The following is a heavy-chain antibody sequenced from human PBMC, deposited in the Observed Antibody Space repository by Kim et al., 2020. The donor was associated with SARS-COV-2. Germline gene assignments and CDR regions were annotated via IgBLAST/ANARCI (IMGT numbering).Heavy chain of an antibody. CDR2: MFDSGST. D-gene: IGHD3-22*01. CDR3: ARNTHDSSGYYSDS. CDR1: GGSISNSGYY. V-gene: IGHV4-31*03. J-gene: IGHJ5*01. Sequence: SETLSLTCTVSGGSISNSGYYWSWIRQHPGKGLEWIGDMFDSGSTYYNLSLKSRVTISVDTSKNQFSLKLSSVTAADTAVYYCARNTHDSSGYYSDSWGQGTLVTVSS.